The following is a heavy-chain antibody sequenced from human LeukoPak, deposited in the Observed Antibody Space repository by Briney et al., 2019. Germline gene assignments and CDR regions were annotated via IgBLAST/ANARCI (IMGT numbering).Heavy chain of an antibody. V-gene: IGHV1-2*02. CDR2: INPNSGGT. CDR1: GYTFTGYY. CDR3: ATRNFGDYGAFDI. Sequence: GASVKVSCKASGYTFTGYYMHWVRQAPGQGLEWMGWINPNSGGTNYAQKFQGRVTMTRDTSISTAYMELSSLRSEDTAVYYCATRNFGDYGAFDIWGQGTMVTVSS. D-gene: IGHD4-17*01. J-gene: IGHJ3*02.